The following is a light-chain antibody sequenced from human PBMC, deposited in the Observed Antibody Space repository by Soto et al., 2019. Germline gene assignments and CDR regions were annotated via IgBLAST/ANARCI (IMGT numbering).Light chain of an antibody. Sequence: AIQITQSPSSVSASTGYRVTINCRATQGIYSYLAWYQQKPGKPPNLLIYAASTLQSGVPSRFNGSGSGTDFTLTITALQSEDSATYYCHQSFNYPRTFGQGTKVDIK. CDR3: HQSFNYPRT. J-gene: IGKJ1*01. CDR2: AAS. V-gene: IGKV1-8*01. CDR1: QGIYSY.